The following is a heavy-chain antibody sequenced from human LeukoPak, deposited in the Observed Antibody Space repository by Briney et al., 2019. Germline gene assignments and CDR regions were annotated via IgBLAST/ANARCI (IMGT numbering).Heavy chain of an antibody. V-gene: IGHV1-2*02. CDR2: IKPASGMNPNSGGK. J-gene: IGHJ4*02. CDR3: ARVKKVLPEFEY. D-gene: IGHD4/OR15-4a*01. CDR1: GYRFTDYY. Sequence: SVNISCKASGYRFTDYYIHWVRQAPGQRLEWMGWIKPASGMNPNSGGKFYAQKFRDRVTMSTDTSITTIYMGLSSLRSDDTAVYYCARVKKVLPEFEYWGQGSLLTVSS.